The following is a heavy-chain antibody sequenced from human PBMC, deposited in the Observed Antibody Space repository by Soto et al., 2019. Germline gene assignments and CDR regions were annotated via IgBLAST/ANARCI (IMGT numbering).Heavy chain of an antibody. CDR3: ARVVPGAEAWFGP. CDR2: ISLYSDGT. J-gene: IGHJ5*02. Sequence: GASVKVSCKTSGYTFSNYGITWVRQAPGQPLEWLGWISLYSDGTNYAQKFQGRVTMTTDTSTTTAYMELRSLRSDDTAVYYCARVVPGAEAWFGPWGQGTLVTVSS. V-gene: IGHV1-18*01. D-gene: IGHD2-2*01. CDR1: GYTFSNYG.